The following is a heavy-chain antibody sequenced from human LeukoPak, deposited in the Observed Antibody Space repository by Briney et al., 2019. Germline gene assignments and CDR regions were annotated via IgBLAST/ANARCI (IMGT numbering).Heavy chain of an antibody. V-gene: IGHV3-30*18. CDR3: AKDRTYDYGTYDAFDI. D-gene: IGHD4-17*01. CDR1: GFTFDSYG. Sequence: GGSLRLSCAASGFTFDSYGMHWVRQAPGKGLEWVAVIPYDGSNKYYVDSVKGRFTISRDNSKNTLYLQMNSLRPEDTAVYYCAKDRTYDYGTYDAFDIWGPGTMVTVSS. J-gene: IGHJ3*02. CDR2: IPYDGSNK.